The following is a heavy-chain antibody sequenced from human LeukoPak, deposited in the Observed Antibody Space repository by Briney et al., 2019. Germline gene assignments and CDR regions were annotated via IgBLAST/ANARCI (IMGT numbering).Heavy chain of an antibody. V-gene: IGHV1-69*04. Sequence: SVKVSCKASGGTFSSFAISWVRQAPGQGLEWMGRIIPILGIANYAQKFQGRVTITADKSTSTAYMELSSLRSEDTAVYYCAREGSNYYGSGRGFDYWGQGTLVTVSS. CDR2: IIPILGIA. CDR3: AREGSNYYGSGRGFDY. J-gene: IGHJ4*02. D-gene: IGHD3-10*01. CDR1: GGTFSSFA.